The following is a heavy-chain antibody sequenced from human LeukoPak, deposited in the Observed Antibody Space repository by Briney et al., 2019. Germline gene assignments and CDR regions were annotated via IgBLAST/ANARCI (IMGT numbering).Heavy chain of an antibody. Sequence: GGSLRLSCAASGFTFSNAWMNWVRQASGKGLEWVGRIRSKANSYATAYAASVKGRFTISRDDSKNTAYLQMNSLKTEDTAVYYCTRLGSGWQHDYWGQGTLVTVSS. J-gene: IGHJ4*02. D-gene: IGHD6-19*01. V-gene: IGHV3-73*01. CDR2: IRSKANSYAT. CDR3: TRLGSGWQHDY. CDR1: GFTFSNAW.